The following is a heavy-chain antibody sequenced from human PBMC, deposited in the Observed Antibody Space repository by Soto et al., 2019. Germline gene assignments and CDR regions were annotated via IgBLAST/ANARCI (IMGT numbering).Heavy chain of an antibody. CDR1: GFTFSDHY. V-gene: IGHV3-72*01. Sequence: PGGSLRLSCSASGFTFSDHYMDWVRQAPGKGLEWVGRSRNKANSYTTEYAASVKGRFTISRDDSKNSLYLQMNSLKTEDTAVYYCARVTACSGGDCYPDYWGQGTLVTVSS. CDR3: ARVTACSGGDCYPDY. CDR2: SRNKANSYTT. J-gene: IGHJ4*02. D-gene: IGHD2-21*02.